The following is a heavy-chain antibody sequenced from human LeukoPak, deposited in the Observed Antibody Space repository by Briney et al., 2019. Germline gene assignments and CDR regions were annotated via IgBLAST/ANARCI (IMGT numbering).Heavy chain of an antibody. CDR3: ASMITFADPMGY. CDR2: IYPGDSDT. CDR1: GFTFSSYW. V-gene: IGHV5-51*01. Sequence: GGSLRLSCAASGFTFSSYWMSWVRQAPGKGLEWMGIIYPGDSDTRYSPSFQGQVTISADKSISTAYLQWSSLKASDTAMYYCASMITFADPMGYWGQGTLVTVSS. J-gene: IGHJ4*02. D-gene: IGHD3-16*01.